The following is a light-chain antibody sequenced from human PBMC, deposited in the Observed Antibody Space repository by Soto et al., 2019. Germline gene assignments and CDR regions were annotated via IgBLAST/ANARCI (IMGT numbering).Light chain of an antibody. CDR1: TSNIGRNS. Sequence: QLVLTQSPSASATPGQRATISCSGSTSNIGRNSVYWYQQLPGTAPKLLIYKSNQRPSGISDRFSGSKSGTSASLAISELRSEDEADYYCAAWDDSLSGVVFGGGTKLTVL. J-gene: IGLJ2*01. V-gene: IGLV1-47*01. CDR3: AAWDDSLSGVV. CDR2: KSN.